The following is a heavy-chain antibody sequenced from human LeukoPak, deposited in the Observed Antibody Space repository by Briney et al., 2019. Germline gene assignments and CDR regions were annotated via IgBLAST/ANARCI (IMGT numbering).Heavy chain of an antibody. Sequence: SETLSLTCAVYGGSCSDYHCSWIRQPPGKGLEWIGEIHPYGTFYYNSSLRSRPTISIDTSKTQFSLRLTSVTAADTAFYYCARGGDSAKAGEHWGQGTLVTVSS. CDR1: GGSCSDYH. J-gene: IGHJ1*01. D-gene: IGHD5-18*01. CDR2: IHPYGTF. CDR3: ARGGDSAKAGEH. V-gene: IGHV4-34*01.